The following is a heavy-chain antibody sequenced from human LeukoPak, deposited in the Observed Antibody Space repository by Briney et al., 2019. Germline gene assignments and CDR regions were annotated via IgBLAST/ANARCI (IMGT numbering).Heavy chain of an antibody. CDR1: GFTFSSYW. D-gene: IGHD6-19*01. V-gene: IGHV3-7*01. CDR2: IKQDGSEK. J-gene: IGHJ4*02. CDR3: ARGGSSGWLPLDY. Sequence: GGSLRLSCAASGFTFSSYWMSWVRQAPGKGLEWVANIKQDGSEKYYVDSVKGRFTISRDNAKNSLYLQMNSLRAEDTAVYYCARGGSSGWLPLDYWGQGTLVTVSS.